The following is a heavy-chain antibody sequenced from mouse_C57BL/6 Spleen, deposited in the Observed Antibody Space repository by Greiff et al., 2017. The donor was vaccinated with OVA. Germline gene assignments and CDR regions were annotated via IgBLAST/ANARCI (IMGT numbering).Heavy chain of an antibody. Sequence: VMLMESGPGLVQPSQSLSITCTVSGFSLTSYGVHWVRQSPGKGLEWLGVIWSGGSTDYNAAFISRLSISKDNSKSQVFFKMNSLQAVDTAIYYCSRHSSGYVYAMDYWGQGTSVTVSS. CDR1: GFSLTSYG. D-gene: IGHD3-2*02. J-gene: IGHJ4*01. V-gene: IGHV2-2*01. CDR2: IWSGGST. CDR3: SRHSSGYVYAMDY.